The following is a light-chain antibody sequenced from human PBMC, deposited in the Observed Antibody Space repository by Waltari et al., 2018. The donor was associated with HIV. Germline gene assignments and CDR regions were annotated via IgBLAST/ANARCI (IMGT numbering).Light chain of an antibody. CDR1: SSDVGGHDY. Sequence: QSALTQPRSVSGSPGQSVTISCTRTSSDVGGHDYVSWFQQHPGKAPKLLVYDVTKRPAGFPDRFSGSRSGSTASLTISGLQAEDQGDYYCCSYAGGSTLFGGGTKLTVL. V-gene: IGLV2-11*01. J-gene: IGLJ2*01. CDR2: DVT. CDR3: CSYAGGSTL.